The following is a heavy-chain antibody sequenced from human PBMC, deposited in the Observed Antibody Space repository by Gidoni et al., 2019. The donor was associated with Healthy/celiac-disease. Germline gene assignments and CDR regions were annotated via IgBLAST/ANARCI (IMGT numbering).Heavy chain of an antibody. CDR1: GFPFSSYA. V-gene: IGHV3-23*01. J-gene: IGHJ6*02. Sequence: EVQLLESGGGLVQPGGSLRLSCAASGFPFSSYAMSWVRQAPGKGLEWVSAISGSGGSTYYADSVKGRFTISRDNSKNTLYLQMNSLRAEDTAVYYCAKGPGDLRRRYYYYGMDVWGQGTTVTVSS. CDR2: ISGSGGST. CDR3: AKGPGDLRRRYYYYGMDV. D-gene: IGHD7-27*01.